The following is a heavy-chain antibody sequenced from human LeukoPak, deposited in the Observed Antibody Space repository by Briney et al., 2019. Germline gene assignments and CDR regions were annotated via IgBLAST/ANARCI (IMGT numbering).Heavy chain of an antibody. Sequence: PSETLSLTCTVSGGSISRSSYYWGWIRQPPGTGLEWIGSIYYSGSTYYNPSLKSRVTISVDTSKNQFSLKLSSVTAADTAVYYCARFRPGIAVAGNWFDPWGQGTLVTVSS. CDR2: IYYSGST. V-gene: IGHV4-39*07. CDR1: GGSISRSSYY. CDR3: ARFRPGIAVAGNWFDP. J-gene: IGHJ5*02. D-gene: IGHD6-19*01.